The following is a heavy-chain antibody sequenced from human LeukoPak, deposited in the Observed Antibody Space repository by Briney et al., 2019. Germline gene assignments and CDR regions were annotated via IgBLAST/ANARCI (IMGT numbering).Heavy chain of an antibody. CDR1: GGSISSSSYY. D-gene: IGHD3-3*01. Sequence: PSETLSLTCTVSGGSISSSSYYSGWIRQPPGKGLEWVGSIYYSGSTYYNPSLKSRVTISVDTSKNQFSLTLSSVTAADPAVYYCARGELRFLEWLSLHFDYWGHGTLVTVSS. CDR2: IYYSGST. V-gene: IGHV4-39*01. J-gene: IGHJ4*01. CDR3: ARGELRFLEWLSLHFDY.